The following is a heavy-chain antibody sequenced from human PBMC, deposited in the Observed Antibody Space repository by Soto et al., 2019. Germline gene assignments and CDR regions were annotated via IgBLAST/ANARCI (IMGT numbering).Heavy chain of an antibody. V-gene: IGHV1-18*01. CDR2: ISAHNGNT. CDR3: ARGRYGDY. J-gene: IGHJ4*02. CDR1: GYDFTTYG. Sequence: QVHLVQSGAEVKKPGASVKVSCKGSGYDFTTYGITWVRQAPGQGLEWMAWISAHNGNTDYAQKLQGRVTVTRDTTTSTAYMELRSLRSDDTAVYYCARGRYGDYWRQVALVTVSS. D-gene: IGHD1-1*01.